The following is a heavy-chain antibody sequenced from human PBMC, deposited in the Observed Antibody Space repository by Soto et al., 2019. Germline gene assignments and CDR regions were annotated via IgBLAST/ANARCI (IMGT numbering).Heavy chain of an antibody. Sequence: EVQLAESGGGLVQSGGSLRLSCADSGFTFSDYWMNWVRQTRGKGLEWVASIREDGGETHYVDSVKGRFTISRDNARKSLYLQMNNLRVEDTAVYYCERHGEICVGNDCHRHFDSWGQGTLVTVSS. V-gene: IGHV3-7*03. CDR2: IREDGGET. J-gene: IGHJ4*02. CDR1: GFTFSDYW. D-gene: IGHD5-12*01. CDR3: ERHGEICVGNDCHRHFDS.